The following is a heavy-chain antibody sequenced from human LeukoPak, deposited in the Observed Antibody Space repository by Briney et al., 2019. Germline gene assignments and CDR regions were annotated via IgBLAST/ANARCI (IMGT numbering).Heavy chain of an antibody. CDR3: ARESPGGYSYGGDYFDY. Sequence: GGSLRLSCAASGFTFSSYSMHWVRQAPGKGLEWVSSISSSSSYIYYADSVKGRFTISRDNAKNSLYLQMNSLRAEDTAVYYCARESPGGYSYGGDYFDYWGQGTLVTVSS. V-gene: IGHV3-21*01. CDR1: GFTFSSYS. J-gene: IGHJ4*02. D-gene: IGHD5-18*01. CDR2: ISSSSSYI.